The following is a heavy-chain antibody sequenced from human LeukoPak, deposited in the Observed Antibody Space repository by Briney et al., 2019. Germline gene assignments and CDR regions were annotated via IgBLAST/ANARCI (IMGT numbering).Heavy chain of an antibody. CDR3: ARGGLYSSGWYWFDP. CDR1: GVSISSSSYY. CDR2: IYYSGST. J-gene: IGHJ5*02. D-gene: IGHD6-19*01. V-gene: IGHV4-39*07. Sequence: SETLSLTCTVSGVSISSSSYYWGWIRQPPGKGLEWIGSIYYSGSTYYNPSLKSRVTISVDTSKNQFSLKLSSVTAADTAVYYCARGGLYSSGWYWFDPWGQGTLVTVSS.